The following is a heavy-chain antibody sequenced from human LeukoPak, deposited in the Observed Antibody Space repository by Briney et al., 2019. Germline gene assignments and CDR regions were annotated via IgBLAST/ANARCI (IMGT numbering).Heavy chain of an antibody. CDR2: IYYSGRT. CDR3: ARKGSSISWYSP. J-gene: IGHJ5*02. Sequence: SETLSLTCNVSGDSFSSRSYYWGWIRQPPGKGLEWIGSIYYSGRTSYNPSLKSRVTMSLDTSKNQFSLKLTSVTAADTAVYHCARKGSSISWYSPWGQGTLVTVSS. CDR1: GDSFSSRSYY. V-gene: IGHV4-39*07. D-gene: IGHD2-2*01.